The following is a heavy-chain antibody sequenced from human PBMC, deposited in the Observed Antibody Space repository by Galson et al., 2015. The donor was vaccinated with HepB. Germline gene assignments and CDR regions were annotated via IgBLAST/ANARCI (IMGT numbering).Heavy chain of an antibody. CDR3: ARDSREDIVVDYYYYSMDV. D-gene: IGHD2-15*01. J-gene: IGHJ6*02. V-gene: IGHV3-48*02. Sequence: SLRLSCAASGFTFSSYSMNWVRQAPGKGLEWVSYISSSSSTIYYADSAKGRFTISRDNAKNSLYLQMNSLRDGDTAVYYCARDSREDIVVDYYYYSMDVWGQGTTVTVSS. CDR1: GFTFSSYS. CDR2: ISSSSSTI.